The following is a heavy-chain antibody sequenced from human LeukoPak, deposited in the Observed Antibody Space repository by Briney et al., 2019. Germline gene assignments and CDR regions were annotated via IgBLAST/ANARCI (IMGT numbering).Heavy chain of an antibody. D-gene: IGHD5-12*01. CDR2: ISHGSSNI. J-gene: IGHJ4*02. Sequence: NPGGSLRLSCVASGFTFSSYAMSWVRQAPGKGLEWVSSISHGSSNIYYADSVKGRFTISRDNAKNSLYLQMNSLRAEDTAVYYCARNIWWLDYWGQGTLVTVSS. CDR1: GFTFSSYA. CDR3: ARNIWWLDY. V-gene: IGHV3-21*01.